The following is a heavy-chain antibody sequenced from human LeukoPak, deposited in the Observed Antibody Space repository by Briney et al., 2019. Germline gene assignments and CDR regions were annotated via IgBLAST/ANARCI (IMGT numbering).Heavy chain of an antibody. CDR3: ARLNNRYCSSTSCYSYYYYGMDV. V-gene: IGHV5-51*01. CDR2: IYPGDSDT. D-gene: IGHD2-2*01. CDR1: GYRFTSYW. J-gene: IGHJ6*02. Sequence: GGSLEISGKGSGYRFTSYWVGGVRQMPGKGLEGMGIIYPGDSDTRYSPSFQGQVTISADKSISTASLQWSSLKASDTAMYYCARLNNRYCSSTSCYSYYYYGMDVWGQGTTVTVSS.